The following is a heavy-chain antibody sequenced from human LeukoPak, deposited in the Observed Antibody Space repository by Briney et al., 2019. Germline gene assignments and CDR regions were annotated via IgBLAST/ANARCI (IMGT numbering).Heavy chain of an antibody. Sequence: GGSLRLSCAAPGFTFSSYAMSWVRQAPGKGLEWVSAISGSGGSTYYADSVKGRFTISRDNSKNTLYLQMNSLRAEDTAVYYCARERIVVVPAAILGWFDPWGQGTLVTVSS. J-gene: IGHJ5*02. CDR1: GFTFSSYA. V-gene: IGHV3-23*01. D-gene: IGHD2-2*02. CDR3: ARERIVVVPAAILGWFDP. CDR2: ISGSGGST.